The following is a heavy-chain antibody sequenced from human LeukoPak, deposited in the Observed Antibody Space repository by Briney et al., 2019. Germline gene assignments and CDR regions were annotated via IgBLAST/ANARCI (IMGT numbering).Heavy chain of an antibody. CDR1: GGSISSGSYY. Sequence: PSETLSLTCTVSGGSISSGSYYWSWIRQPDGKGLEWFGRIYTSGSTNYNPSLKSRVTISVDTSKNQFSLKLRSVTAADTAVYYCASSSTSYCDFWSGYYFDYWGQGTLVTVSS. V-gene: IGHV4-61*02. CDR2: IYTSGST. D-gene: IGHD3-3*01. CDR3: ASSSTSYCDFWSGYYFDY. J-gene: IGHJ4*02.